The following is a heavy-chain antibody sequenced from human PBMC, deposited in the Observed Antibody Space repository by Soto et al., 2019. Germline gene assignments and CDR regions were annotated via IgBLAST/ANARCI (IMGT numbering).Heavy chain of an antibody. J-gene: IGHJ4*02. CDR3: ARQIYDSDSGPNFKYYFDS. Sequence: GESLKISCKGSGYSFAGYWITRVRQMPGKGLEWMGRIDPSGSQTYYSPSFRGHVTISAAKSITTVFLQWSSLRASDTAMYYCARQIYDSDSGPNFKYYFDSWGQGILVAVSS. V-gene: IGHV5-10-1*01. CDR2: IDPSGSQT. D-gene: IGHD3-22*01. CDR1: GYSFAGYW.